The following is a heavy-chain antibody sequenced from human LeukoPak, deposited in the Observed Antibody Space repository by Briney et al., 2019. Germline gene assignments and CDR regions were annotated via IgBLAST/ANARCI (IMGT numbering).Heavy chain of an antibody. D-gene: IGHD3-22*01. J-gene: IGHJ4*02. CDR3: ARVRGYHDSSGYLDY. Sequence: GGSLRLSCAAPGFTVSSNYMSWVRQAPGKGLEWVSVIYSGGSTYYADSVKGRFTISRDNSKNTLYLQMNSLRAEDTAVYYCARVRGYHDSSGYLDYWGQGTLVTVSS. CDR2: IYSGGST. CDR1: GFTVSSNY. V-gene: IGHV3-53*01.